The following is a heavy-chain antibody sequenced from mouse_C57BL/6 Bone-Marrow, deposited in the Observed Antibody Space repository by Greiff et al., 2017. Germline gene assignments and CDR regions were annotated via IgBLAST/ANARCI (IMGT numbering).Heavy chain of an antibody. CDR1: GFSLTSYG. V-gene: IGHV2-2*01. CDR3: ASLPYDGYCVDFDV. J-gene: IGHJ1*03. CDR2: IWGGGST. Sequence: VQLQQSGPGLVQPSQSLSITCTVSGFSLTSYGVHWVRQSPGKGLEWLGVIWGGGSTDDNAAFISRLSISKDNSKSQVFFKMNSLQADDTAIYYCASLPYDGYCVDFDVWGTGTTVTVSS. D-gene: IGHD2-3*01.